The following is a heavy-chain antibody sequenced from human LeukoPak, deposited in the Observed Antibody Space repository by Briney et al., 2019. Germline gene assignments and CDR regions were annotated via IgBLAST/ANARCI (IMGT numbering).Heavy chain of an antibody. CDR3: ARGIYYDSGSHPPYLDY. CDR1: GGIFSRDA. J-gene: IGHJ4*02. V-gene: IGHV1-69*01. D-gene: IGHD3-10*01. Sequence: SVKVSCKASGGIFSRDAINWVRQAPGQGLEWMGGIIPKFGAANYAQKFQGRLMITAGESTSTAYMELNSLRSDDTAVYYCARGIYYDSGSHPPYLDYWGQGTLVTVSS. CDR2: IIPKFGAA.